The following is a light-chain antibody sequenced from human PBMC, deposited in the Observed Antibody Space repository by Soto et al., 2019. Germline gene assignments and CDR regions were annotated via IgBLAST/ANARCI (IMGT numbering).Light chain of an antibody. CDR3: QQYDNPPIT. Sequence: DIQMTQSPSSLSASVGDRVTITCKSSKDMSNYLNWYQQKPGKAHKLLIYDPYNLETGVPSRFSGSGSLTDCTFPNISLPPEEIATYYCQQYDNPPITFGQATRPAIK. CDR2: DPY. V-gene: IGKV1-33*01. J-gene: IGKJ5*01. CDR1: KDMSNY.